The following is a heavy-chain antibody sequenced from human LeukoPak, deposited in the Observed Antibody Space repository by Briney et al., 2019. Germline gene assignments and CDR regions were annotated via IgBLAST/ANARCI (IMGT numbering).Heavy chain of an antibody. V-gene: IGHV3-33*01. CDR1: GFTFRSAA. CDR3: ARARDGYEALAI. Sequence: PGGSLTLSCAASGFTFRSAAMNWVRQAPGKGLEWVSVIRNNGSNTYYADSVKGRFTISRDNSKNTLYLQMNNLRAEDTAEYYCARARDGYEALAIWGQATMVTVSS. J-gene: IGHJ3*02. D-gene: IGHD3-22*01. CDR2: IRNNGSNT.